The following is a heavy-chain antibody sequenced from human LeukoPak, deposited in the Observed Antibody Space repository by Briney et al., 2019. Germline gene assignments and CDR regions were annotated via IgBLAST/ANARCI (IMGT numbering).Heavy chain of an antibody. Sequence: PGGSLRLSCAASGFTFSIYAMHWVRQAPGKGLEWVALISFDVSNKYYADSVKGRFTISRDNSKNTLYLQLNSLRAEDTAVYYCARTEWFGELLDYIDYWGQGTLVTVSS. CDR3: ARTEWFGELLDYIDY. CDR1: GFTFSIYA. V-gene: IGHV3-30-3*01. J-gene: IGHJ4*02. D-gene: IGHD3-10*01. CDR2: ISFDVSNK.